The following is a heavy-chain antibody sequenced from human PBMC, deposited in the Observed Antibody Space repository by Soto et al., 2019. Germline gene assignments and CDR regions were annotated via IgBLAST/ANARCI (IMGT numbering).Heavy chain of an antibody. CDR1: GGFISNYY. CDR2: VYNSGRT. J-gene: IGHJ6*02. CDR3: ARGGVVVVSYALDA. D-gene: IGHD2-21*01. Sequence: QVQLQESGPGLVKPSETLTLTCSVSGGFISNYYWTWIRQSPGKGLEWIGYVYNSGRTKYNPSLKSRVSISIDTSKNQFSLKLSSVTATDTAVYYCARGGVVVVSYALDAWGQGTTVTVSS. V-gene: IGHV4-59*01.